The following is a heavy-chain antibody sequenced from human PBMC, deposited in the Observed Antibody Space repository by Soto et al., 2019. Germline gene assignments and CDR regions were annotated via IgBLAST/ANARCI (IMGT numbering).Heavy chain of an antibody. CDR1: GFSLSTSGMC. CDR3: ARMYYDILTGPPGGWFDP. CDR2: IDWDDDK. J-gene: IGHJ5*02. V-gene: IGHV2-70*01. D-gene: IGHD3-9*01. Sequence: SGPTLVNPTQTLTLTCTFSGFSLSTSGMCVSWIRQPPGKALEWLALIDWDDDKYYSTSLKTRLTISKDTSKNQVVLTMTNMDPVDTATYYCARMYYDILTGPPGGWFDPWGQGTLVTVS.